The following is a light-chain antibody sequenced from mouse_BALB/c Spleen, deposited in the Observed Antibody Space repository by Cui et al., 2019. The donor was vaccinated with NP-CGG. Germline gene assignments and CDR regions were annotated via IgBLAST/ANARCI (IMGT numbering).Light chain of an antibody. CDR2: GTN. Sequence: QPFVPRESALTTQPGETVTLTCRSSTGAFTTNNYANGVQEKPDHLFTGLIGGTNNRAPGVPARFSGSLIGDKAALTITGAQTEDETMYFCALWYSNHWVFGGGTKLTVL. V-gene: IGLV1*01. CDR1: TGAFTTNNY. J-gene: IGLJ1*01. CDR3: ALWYSNHWV.